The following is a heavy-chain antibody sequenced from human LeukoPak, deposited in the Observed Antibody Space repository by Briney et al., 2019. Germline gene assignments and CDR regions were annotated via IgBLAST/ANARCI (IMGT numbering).Heavy chain of an antibody. Sequence: SETLSLTCTVSGYSISSGYYWGWIRQPPGKGLEWIGSIYHSGRTFYNPSLKSRVTISVDTSKNQFSLKLTSVTAADTAVYYCARAVSGWPSSSYYYYYMDVWGKGTTVTVSS. D-gene: IGHD6-19*01. CDR1: GYSISSGYY. V-gene: IGHV4-38-2*02. J-gene: IGHJ6*03. CDR2: IYHSGRT. CDR3: ARAVSGWPSSSYYYYYMDV.